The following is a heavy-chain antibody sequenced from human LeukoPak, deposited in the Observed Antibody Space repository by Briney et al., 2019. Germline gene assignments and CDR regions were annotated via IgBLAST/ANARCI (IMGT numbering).Heavy chain of an antibody. V-gene: IGHV1-69*02. CDR1: GGTFSSYT. D-gene: IGHD1-26*01. CDR3: ARVAGAHTAKFDR. CDR2: IIPILGIA. Sequence: SVKVSCKASGGTFSSYTISWVRQAPGQGLEWMGRIIPILGIANYAQKFQGRVTITADKSTSTAYMELSSLRSEDTAVYYCARVAGAHTAKFDRWGQGTLVTVSS. J-gene: IGHJ5*02.